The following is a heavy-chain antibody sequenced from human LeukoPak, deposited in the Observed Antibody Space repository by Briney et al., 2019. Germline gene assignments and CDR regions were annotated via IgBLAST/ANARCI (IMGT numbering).Heavy chain of an antibody. CDR3: ARDFLHRGN. CDR1: GFTFSSYT. CDR2: INTDGSIS. J-gene: IGHJ4*02. Sequence: GGSLRLSCAASGFTFSSYTMNWVRQAPGKGLVWVSRINTDGSISACADSVKGRFTVSRDNARNTLYLQMNSLRADDTAIYYCARDFLHRGNWGQGTLVTVSS. D-gene: IGHD2/OR15-2a*01. V-gene: IGHV3-74*01.